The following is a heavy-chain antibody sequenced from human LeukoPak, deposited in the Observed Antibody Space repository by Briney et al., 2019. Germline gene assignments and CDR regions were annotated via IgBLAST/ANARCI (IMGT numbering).Heavy chain of an antibody. CDR1: GFTFSSYS. J-gene: IGHJ4*02. V-gene: IGHV3-21*01. CDR3: ARDSPVGLTLGY. Sequence: PGGSLRLSCAASGFTFSSYSMNWVRQAPGKGLEWVSSISSSSSYIYCADSVKGRFTISRDNAKNSLYLQMNSLRAEDTAVYYCARDSPVGLTLGYWGQGTLVTVSS. CDR2: ISSSSSYI. D-gene: IGHD2-15*01.